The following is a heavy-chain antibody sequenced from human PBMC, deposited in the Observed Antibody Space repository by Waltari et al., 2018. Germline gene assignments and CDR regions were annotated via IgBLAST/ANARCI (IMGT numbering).Heavy chain of an antibody. CDR2: IRSKAYGGTT. Sequence: EVQLVESGGGLVQPGRSLRLSCTASGFTFGDYAMSWVRQAPGKGLEWVGFIRSKAYGGTTEYAASVKGRFTISRDDSKSIAYLQMNSLKTEDTAVYYCTRVKRLTGRQEGAFDIWGQGTMVTVSS. D-gene: IGHD1-20*01. V-gene: IGHV3-49*04. J-gene: IGHJ3*02. CDR1: GFTFGDYA. CDR3: TRVKRLTGRQEGAFDI.